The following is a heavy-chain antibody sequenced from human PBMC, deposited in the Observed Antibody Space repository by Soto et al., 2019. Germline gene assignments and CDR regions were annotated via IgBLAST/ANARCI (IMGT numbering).Heavy chain of an antibody. CDR3: ASSGSYWGIDY. J-gene: IGHJ4*02. CDR1: GYTFTSYS. Sequence: GASVKVSCKASGYTFTSYSMHWVRQAPGQGLEWMGIINPSGGSTSYAQKFQGRVTITRDTSASTAYMELSSLRSEDTAVYYCASSGSYWGIDYWGQGTLVTVSS. D-gene: IGHD1-26*01. V-gene: IGHV1-46*01. CDR2: INPSGGST.